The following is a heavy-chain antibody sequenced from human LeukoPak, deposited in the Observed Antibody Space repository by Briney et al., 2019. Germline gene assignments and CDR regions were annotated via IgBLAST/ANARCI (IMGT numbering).Heavy chain of an antibody. V-gene: IGHV3-74*01. Sequence: GGSLRLSCAASGFTFSNYWMHWVRHAPGKGLVWVSRINSDGSTTNYADSVKGRFTISRDNAKNTLYLQMNSLRAEDTAVYYCARILDSAWGELGYWGQGTLVTVSS. CDR2: INSDGSTT. J-gene: IGHJ4*02. D-gene: IGHD6-19*01. CDR1: GFTFSNYW. CDR3: ARILDSAWGELGY.